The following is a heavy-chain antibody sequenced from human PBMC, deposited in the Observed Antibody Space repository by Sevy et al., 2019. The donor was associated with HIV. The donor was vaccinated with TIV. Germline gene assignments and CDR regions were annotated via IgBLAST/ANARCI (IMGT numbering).Heavy chain of an antibody. V-gene: IGHV3-66*02. CDR2: IYTGGGT. Sequence: GGSLRLSCAAAGFTVSSNYMNWVRQAPGKGLEWVSIIYTGGGTYYADSVKGRFIVFRDKSKNTLYLQMSRLRANDTAVYFCAGERGDLSWCCEAFDIWGQGTVVTVSS. J-gene: IGHJ3*02. CDR3: AGERGDLSWCCEAFDI. CDR1: GFTVSSNY. D-gene: IGHD2-15*01.